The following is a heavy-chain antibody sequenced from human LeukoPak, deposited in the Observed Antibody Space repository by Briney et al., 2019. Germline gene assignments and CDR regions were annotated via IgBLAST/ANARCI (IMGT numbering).Heavy chain of an antibody. J-gene: IGHJ4*02. CDR2: ISWNSGSI. V-gene: IGHV3-9*01. CDR3: AKDHNYYFDY. Sequence: GGSRRLSCAASGFTFDDYAMHWVRQAPGKGLEWVSGISWNSGSIGYADSVKGRFTISRDNAKNSLYLQMNSLRAEDTALYYCAKDHNYYFDYWGQGTLVTVSS. CDR1: GFTFDDYA. D-gene: IGHD5-24*01.